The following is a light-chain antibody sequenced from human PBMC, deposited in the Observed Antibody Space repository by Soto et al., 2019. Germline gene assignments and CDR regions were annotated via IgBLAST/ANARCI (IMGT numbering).Light chain of an antibody. V-gene: IGKV1-27*01. CDR3: HQHGGSPET. J-gene: IGKJ1*01. CDR2: AAS. CDR1: LPISNY. Sequence: DIQMTQSPSSLSASVGDRVTITCRASLPISNYLAWYQQKPGKIPNLLIYAASTLQAGVPSRFSGSGSGTEFILTISGLEPEDSGIYHCHQHGGSPETFGQGTKVDIK.